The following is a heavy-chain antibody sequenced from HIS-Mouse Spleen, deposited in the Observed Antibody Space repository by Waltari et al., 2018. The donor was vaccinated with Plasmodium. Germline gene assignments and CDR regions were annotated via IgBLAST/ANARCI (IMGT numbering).Heavy chain of an antibody. V-gene: IGHV3-48*02. CDR2: ISSSSSTI. Sequence: EVQLVESGGGLVQPGGSLRLSCAASGFTFSSYSMNWVRQAPGKGLEWVSYISSSSSTIDDADSVKGRFTISRDNAKNSLYLQMNSLRDEDTAVYYCAKPRTGALDYWGQGTLVTVSS. CDR1: GFTFSSYS. CDR3: AKPRTGALDY. J-gene: IGHJ4*02. D-gene: IGHD7-27*01.